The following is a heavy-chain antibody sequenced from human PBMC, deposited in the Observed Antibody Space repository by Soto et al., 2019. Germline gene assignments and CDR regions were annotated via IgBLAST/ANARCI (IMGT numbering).Heavy chain of an antibody. D-gene: IGHD3-16*02. Sequence: PSETLSPPCTVSGGFMGSSNYYWGWFRQPRQPKLEWIGNIYYGGSTSYSPSLRGRVTMSIDTSKNQFSLKLTSVSAADTAVYYCARRPIMITLGGVIDHHFDFWGXGSLV. CDR1: GGFMGSSNYY. V-gene: IGHV4-39*01. J-gene: IGHJ4*03. CDR3: ARRPIMITLGGVIDHHFDF. CDR2: IYYGGST.